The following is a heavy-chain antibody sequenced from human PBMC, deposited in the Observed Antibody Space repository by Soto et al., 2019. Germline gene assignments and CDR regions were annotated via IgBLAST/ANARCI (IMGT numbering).Heavy chain of an antibody. CDR1: GYSFTSYG. D-gene: IGHD5-18*01. J-gene: IGHJ6*02. CDR3: ARDLRAAMAYYYYYGMDV. V-gene: IGHV1-18*01. CDR2: ISAYNGNT. Sequence: ASGKVCCKASGYSFTSYGISWVRQAPGQGLEWMGWISAYNGNTNYAQKLQGRVTMTTDTSTSTAYMELRSLRSDDTAVYYCARDLRAAMAYYYYYGMDVWGQGTTVTVSS.